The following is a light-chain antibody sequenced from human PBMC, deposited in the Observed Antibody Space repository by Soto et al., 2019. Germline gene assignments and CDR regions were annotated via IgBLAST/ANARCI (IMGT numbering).Light chain of an antibody. CDR1: QAIASDY. CDR3: QQYDGSSYT. Sequence: EVVLTQSPGTLSLSPGEGATLSCRASQAIASDYLAWYHQKPGQAPRLLVFGASNRATGTPDRFSGSGSETDFTLTISRLEPEDFAVYYCQQYDGSSYTFGQGTNLEIK. J-gene: IGKJ2*01. V-gene: IGKV3-20*01. CDR2: GAS.